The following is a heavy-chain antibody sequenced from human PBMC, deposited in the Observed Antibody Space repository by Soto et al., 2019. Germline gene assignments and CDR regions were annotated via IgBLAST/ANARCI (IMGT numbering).Heavy chain of an antibody. V-gene: IGHV5-10-1*01. J-gene: IGHJ6*02. D-gene: IGHD6-13*01. CDR3: AREVAAADLYYYYGMDV. CDR1: GYSFTSYW. Sequence: GESLKISCKGSGYSFTSYWIGWVRQMPGKGLEWMGRIDPSDSYTNYSPSFQGHVTISADKSISTAYLQWSSPKASDTAMYYCAREVAAADLYYYYGMDVWGQGTTVTVSS. CDR2: IDPSDSYT.